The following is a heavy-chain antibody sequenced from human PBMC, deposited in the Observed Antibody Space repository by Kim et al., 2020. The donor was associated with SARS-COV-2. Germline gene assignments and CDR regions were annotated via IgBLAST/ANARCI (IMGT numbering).Heavy chain of an antibody. Sequence: SPSFQGQVTISADKSISTAYLQWSSLKASDTAMYYCARHAGYSYGSTIDYWGQGTLVTVSS. CDR3: ARHAGYSYGSTIDY. V-gene: IGHV5-51*01. J-gene: IGHJ4*02. D-gene: IGHD5-18*01.